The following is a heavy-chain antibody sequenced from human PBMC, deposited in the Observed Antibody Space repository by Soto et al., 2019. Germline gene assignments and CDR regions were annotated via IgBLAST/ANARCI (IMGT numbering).Heavy chain of an antibody. J-gene: IGHJ5*02. CDR1: GCSISSSIYY. CDR3: ATSNWFDP. Sequence: SETLSLTCTVSGCSISSSIYYLGWIRQPPGKGLEWIGSIYYSGSTYYNPSLKSRVTISVDTSKNQFSLKLSSVTAADTAVYYCATSNWFDPRGQGTLVTVSS. CDR2: IYYSGST. V-gene: IGHV4-39*01.